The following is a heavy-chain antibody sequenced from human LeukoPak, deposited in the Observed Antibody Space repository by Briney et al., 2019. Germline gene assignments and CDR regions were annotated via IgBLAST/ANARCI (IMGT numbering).Heavy chain of an antibody. D-gene: IGHD3-22*01. V-gene: IGHV4-34*01. J-gene: IGHJ4*02. CDR3: ARHGAYYYDSSGYCDY. CDR2: INHSGST. Sequence: SETLSLTCAVYGGSFSGYYWSWIRQPPGKGLEWIGEINHSGSTNYNPSLKSRVTISVDTSKNQFSLKLSSVTAADTAVYYCARHGAYYYDSSGYCDYWGQGTLVTVSS. CDR1: GGSFSGYY.